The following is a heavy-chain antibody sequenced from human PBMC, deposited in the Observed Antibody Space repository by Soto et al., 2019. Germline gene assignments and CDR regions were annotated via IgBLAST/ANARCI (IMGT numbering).Heavy chain of an antibody. CDR3: ARHGSIGARQNWFDP. D-gene: IGHD6-6*01. J-gene: IGHJ5*02. CDR2: IWPGDSET. Sequence: GESLKISCKGSGYIFTNYWIGWVRQVPGKGLEWMGIIWPGDSETRYSLSFQGQVTISVDKSISTAYLQWSSLRASDTAMYYCARHGSIGARQNWFDPWGQGTQVTVSS. V-gene: IGHV5-51*01. CDR1: GYIFTNYW.